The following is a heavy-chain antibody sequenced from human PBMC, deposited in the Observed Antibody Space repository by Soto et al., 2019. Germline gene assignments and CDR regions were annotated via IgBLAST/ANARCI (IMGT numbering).Heavy chain of an antibody. CDR2: ISAYNGNT. D-gene: IGHD2-2*03. CDR3: ARDLGYCSSTSCYAGGWFDP. J-gene: IGHJ5*02. Sequence: QVQLVQSGAEVKKPGTSVKVSCKASGYTFTSYGISWVRQAPGQGLEWMGWISAYNGNTNYAQKLQGRVTMTTDTSTSTAYMELRSLRSDDTAVYYCARDLGYCSSTSCYAGGWFDPWGQGTLVTVSS. V-gene: IGHV1-18*01. CDR1: GYTFTSYG.